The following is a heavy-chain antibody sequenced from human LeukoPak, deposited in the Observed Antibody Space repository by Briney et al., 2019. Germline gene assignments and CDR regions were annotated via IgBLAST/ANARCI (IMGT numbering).Heavy chain of an antibody. CDR1: GYTFTGYY. J-gene: IGHJ6*03. CDR2: INPNSGGT. Sequence: ASVKVSCKASGYTFTGYYMHWVRQAPGQGLEWMGWINPNSGGTNYAQKFQGRVTMTRDTSISTAYMELSRLRSDDTAVYYCARGSVVVVAAFNYYYMDVWGKGTTVTVSS. D-gene: IGHD2-15*01. V-gene: IGHV1-2*02. CDR3: ARGSVVVVAAFNYYYMDV.